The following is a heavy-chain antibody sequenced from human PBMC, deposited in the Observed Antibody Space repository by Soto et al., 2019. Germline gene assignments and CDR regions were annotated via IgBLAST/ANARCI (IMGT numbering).Heavy chain of an antibody. CDR3: AKRFTLFGVNTLPPDADY. V-gene: IGHV3-23*01. J-gene: IGHJ4*02. CDR2: ISFSGDNT. D-gene: IGHD3-3*01. CDR1: GFTFSNHA. Sequence: EVHLLESGGGLVQPGGSLRLSCAASGFTFSNHAMSWVRQTPGEGLEWVSGISFSGDNTYYADSVRGRFTVSRDNSKSTLYLQMHSLRAEDTAVYYCAKRFTLFGVNTLPPDADYWGQGTLVTVSS.